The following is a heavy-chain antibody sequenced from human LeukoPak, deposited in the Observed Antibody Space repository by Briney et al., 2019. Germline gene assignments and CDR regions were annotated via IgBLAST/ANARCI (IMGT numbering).Heavy chain of an antibody. CDR3: ARGTRDYFDY. J-gene: IGHJ4*02. CDR2: INPNSGGT. V-gene: IGHV1-2*02. CDR1: AYTFTGYY. Sequence: ASVKVSCKASAYTFTGYYIHCVRQAPGQGLEWMGWINPNSGGTNYAQKFQGRVTMTRDTSISTAYMELSRLTSDDTAVYYCARGTRDYFDYWGQGTLVTVSS.